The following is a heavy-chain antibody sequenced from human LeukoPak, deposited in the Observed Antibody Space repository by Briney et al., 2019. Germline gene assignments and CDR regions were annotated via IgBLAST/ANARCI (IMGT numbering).Heavy chain of an antibody. CDR2: INHSGST. Sequence: SETLSLTCAVYGGSFSGYYWSWIRQPPGKGLEWIGEINHSGSTNYNPSLKSRVTISVDTSKNQFSLKLSSVTAADTAVYYCAGGGRPTYYYGSGSYYKKENWFDPWGQGTLVTVSS. J-gene: IGHJ5*02. V-gene: IGHV4-34*01. CDR1: GGSFSGYY. D-gene: IGHD3-10*01. CDR3: AGGGRPTYYYGSGSYYKKENWFDP.